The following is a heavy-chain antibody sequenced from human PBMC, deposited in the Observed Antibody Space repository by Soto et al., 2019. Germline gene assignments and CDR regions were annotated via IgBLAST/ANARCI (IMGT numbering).Heavy chain of an antibody. CDR3: ARMGTDYSYWFDY. D-gene: IGHD3-9*01. J-gene: IGHJ4*02. CDR2: IYSDGST. Sequence: HPGGSLRLSCAASGFTVSSNYMSWVRQAPGKGLEWVSVIYSDGSTYYADSVKGRFTISRDNSKNALYFQMNSLRAEDTAVYYCARMGTDYSYWFDYWGQGTLVTVSS. CDR1: GFTVSSNY. V-gene: IGHV3-53*01.